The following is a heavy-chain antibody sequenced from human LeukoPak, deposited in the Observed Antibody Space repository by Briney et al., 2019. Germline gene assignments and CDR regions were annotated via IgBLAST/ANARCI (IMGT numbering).Heavy chain of an antibody. CDR3: AKTGGPWD. J-gene: IGHJ4*02. CDR2: IYREGTT. Sequence: GGSLRLSCAASGFTFGSYSMNWVRQAPGKGLEWVSVIYREGTTYYADSVKGRFTISRDNSKNTLYLQMNSLRVEDTAVYYCAKTGGPWDWGQGTLVTVSS. CDR1: GFTFGSYS. V-gene: IGHV3-53*01. D-gene: IGHD7-27*01.